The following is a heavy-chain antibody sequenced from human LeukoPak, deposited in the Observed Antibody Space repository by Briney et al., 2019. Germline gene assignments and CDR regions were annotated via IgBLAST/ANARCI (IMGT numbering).Heavy chain of an antibody. D-gene: IGHD5-24*01. CDR2: IYYSGST. J-gene: IGHJ4*02. V-gene: IGHV4-38-2*02. CDR3: ARHLEMATIGY. Sequence: SETLSLTCTVSGYSISSGYYWGWIRQPPGKGLEWIGSIYYSGSTYYNPPLKSRVTISVDTSKNQFSLKLSSVTAADTAVYYCARHLEMATIGYWGQGTLVTVSS. CDR1: GYSISSGYY.